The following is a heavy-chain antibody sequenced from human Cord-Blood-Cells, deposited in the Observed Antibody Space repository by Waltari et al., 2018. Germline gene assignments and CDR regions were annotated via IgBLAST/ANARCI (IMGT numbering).Heavy chain of an antibody. Sequence: QVQLVQSGAEVKKPGSSVKVSCKASGGTFSSYAISWVRKPPGQGLEWMGGILPILGTATYAQKFQVRVTITADESTSTAYMELSSLRFDDTAVYYCASVKVGADAFDIWG. D-gene: IGHD1-26*01. V-gene: IGHV1-69*01. CDR1: GGTFSSYA. CDR2: ILPILGTA. CDR3: ASVKVGADAFDI. J-gene: IGHJ3*02.